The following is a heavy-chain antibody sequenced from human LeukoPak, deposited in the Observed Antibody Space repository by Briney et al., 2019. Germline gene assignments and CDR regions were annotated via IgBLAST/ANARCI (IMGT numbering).Heavy chain of an antibody. CDR1: GFTFNDYY. CDR3: ATKMATKGSFEY. D-gene: IGHD5-24*01. CDR2: ISSSSSYT. Sequence: GGSLRLSCAASGFTFNDYYMSWIRQAPGKGLEWVSYISSSSSYTNYADSVKGRFTISRDNAKNSLYLQMNSLRDEDTAVYYCATKMATKGSFEYWGQGTLVTVSS. V-gene: IGHV3-11*06. J-gene: IGHJ4*02.